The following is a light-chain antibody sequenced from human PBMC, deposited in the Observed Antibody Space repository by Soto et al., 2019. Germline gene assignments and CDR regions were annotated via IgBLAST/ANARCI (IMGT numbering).Light chain of an antibody. CDR1: QSVSSG. CDR2: DAS. J-gene: IGKJ1*01. CDR3: QQRSNWPWT. Sequence: EIVLTQSPATLSLSPGERATLSCRASQSVSSGLAWYQQRPGRAPRLLIYDASNRATGIPARFSGGGSGTDFTLTISSVEPEDFAGYYCQQRSNWPWTFGQGTKGQIK. V-gene: IGKV3-11*01.